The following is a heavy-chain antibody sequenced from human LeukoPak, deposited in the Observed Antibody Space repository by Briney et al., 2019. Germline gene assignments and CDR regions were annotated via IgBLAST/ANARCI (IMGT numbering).Heavy chain of an antibody. CDR2: INHSGST. CDR3: ARGPKYYDFWSGYRGAFDY. J-gene: IGHJ4*02. Sequence: PETLSLTCAVYGGSFSGYYWSWIRQPPGKGLEWIGEINHSGSTNYNPSLKSRVTISVDTSKNQFSLKLSSVTAADTAVYYCARGPKYYDFWSGYRGAFDYWGQGTLVTVSS. D-gene: IGHD3-3*01. CDR1: GGSFSGYY. V-gene: IGHV4-34*01.